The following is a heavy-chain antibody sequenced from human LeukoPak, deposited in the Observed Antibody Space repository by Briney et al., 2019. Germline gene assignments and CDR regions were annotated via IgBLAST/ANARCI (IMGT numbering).Heavy chain of an antibody. CDR2: IKQDGSEK. D-gene: IGHD2-2*01. Sequence: GGSLRLSCAASGFTFSSYSMNWVRQAPGKGLEWVANIKQDGSEKYSVDSVKGRFTISRDNAKNSLYLQMNSLRAEDTAVYYCAKLPQGYCSSTGCDYWGQGTLVTVSS. V-gene: IGHV3-7*01. CDR1: GFTFSSYS. CDR3: AKLPQGYCSSTGCDY. J-gene: IGHJ4*02.